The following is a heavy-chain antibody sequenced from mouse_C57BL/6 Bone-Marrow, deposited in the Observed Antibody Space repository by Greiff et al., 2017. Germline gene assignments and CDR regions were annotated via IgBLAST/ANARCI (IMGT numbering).Heavy chain of an antibody. CDR2: INSDGGST. Sequence: EVKLVESGGGLVQPGASLKLSCESNEYEFPSHDMSWVRKTPEKRLELVAAINSDGGSTYYPDTMERRFIISRDNTEKTLYLQMSSLRSEDTALYYCARHANYYGSSYDWYFDVWGTGTTVTVSS. CDR1: EYEFPSHD. CDR3: ARHANYYGSSYDWYFDV. D-gene: IGHD1-1*01. J-gene: IGHJ1*03. V-gene: IGHV5-2*01.